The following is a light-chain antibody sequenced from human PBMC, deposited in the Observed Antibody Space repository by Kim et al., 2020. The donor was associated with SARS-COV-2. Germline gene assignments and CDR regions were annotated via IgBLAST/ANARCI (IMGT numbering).Light chain of an antibody. CDR1: QSVSNN. J-gene: IGKJ2*01. CDR2: GVS. CDR3: HQYNDWPPGDT. V-gene: IGKV3-15*01. Sequence: EIVMTQSPATLSVSPGERVTLSCRASQSVSNNLAWYQHKPGQPPRLLIYGVSTRATGVPARFSGSGSGTDFTLTVSSLQSEDFAVYYCHQYNDWPPGDTFGQGTKLEI.